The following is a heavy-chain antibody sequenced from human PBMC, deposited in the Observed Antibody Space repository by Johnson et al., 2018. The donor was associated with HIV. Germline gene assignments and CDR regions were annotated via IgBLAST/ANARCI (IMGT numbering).Heavy chain of an antibody. V-gene: IGHV3-33*03. J-gene: IGHJ3*02. D-gene: IGHD3-16*02. Sequence: QVQLVESGGGVVQPGRSLRLSCAASGFTFSSYAMHWVRQAPGKGLEWVAFIRYDGSNKYYADSVQGRFTISRDNAKNSLYLQMNSLTTEDTAVYYCTTAIVIDAFDIWGQGTMVTVSS. CDR2: IRYDGSNK. CDR3: TTAIVIDAFDI. CDR1: GFTFSSYA.